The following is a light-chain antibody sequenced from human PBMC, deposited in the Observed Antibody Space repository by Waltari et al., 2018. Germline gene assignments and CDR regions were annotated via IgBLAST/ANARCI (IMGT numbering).Light chain of an antibody. CDR3: HQYNNWPPYT. Sequence: EVVMTQSPATLSVSPGERAPLSCRASQNVNSNVAWYQQQPGQAPRLLIYGASSTATGIPARFSGSGSGTEFTLTISSLQSEDFAVYYCHQYNNWPPYTFGQGTKLEIK. V-gene: IGKV3-15*01. J-gene: IGKJ2*01. CDR1: QNVNSN. CDR2: GAS.